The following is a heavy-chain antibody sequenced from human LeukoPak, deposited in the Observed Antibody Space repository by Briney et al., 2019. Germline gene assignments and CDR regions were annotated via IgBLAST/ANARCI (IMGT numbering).Heavy chain of an antibody. V-gene: IGHV1-8*01. J-gene: IGHJ6*03. Sequence: ASVKVSCKASGYTFTSYDINWVRQATGQGLEWMGWKNPNRGNTGYAQKFQGRVTMTRNTSISTAYMELSSLRSEDTAVYYCARGSEPYDFWSGYYRYYYYYMDVWGKGTTVTVSS. CDR1: GYTFTSYD. D-gene: IGHD3-3*01. CDR2: KNPNRGNT. CDR3: ARGSEPYDFWSGYYRYYYYYMDV.